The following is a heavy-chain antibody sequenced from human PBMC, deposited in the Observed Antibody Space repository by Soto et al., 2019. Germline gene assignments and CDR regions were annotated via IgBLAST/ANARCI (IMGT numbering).Heavy chain of an antibody. D-gene: IGHD3-22*01. CDR3: ARLGGYYQAFDS. J-gene: IGHJ4*01. Sequence: SETLSLTCNVSNSPISDFYWSWFRQPPGQGLEWVGYIYYTGTTTYNPSLRSRVDISIDASKSQFSLDLRSVTAADSAFYYCARLGGYYQAFDSWGHGALVTVS. CDR1: NSPISDFY. V-gene: IGHV4-59*08. CDR2: IYYTGTT.